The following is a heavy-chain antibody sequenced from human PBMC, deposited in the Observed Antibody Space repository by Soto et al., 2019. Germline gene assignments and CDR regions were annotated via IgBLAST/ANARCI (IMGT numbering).Heavy chain of an antibody. V-gene: IGHV3-15*01. CDR1: GFTFTNAL. Sequence: EVQLVESGGGLVKPGGSLRLSCVASGFTFTNALMTWVRQAPGKGLEWVGRVKSKTDGGTTDYGAPVKGRFTISRDDLERTLYLQMSSLKIEDTAVYYCTTGFPGTDYWGQGTLVTVSS. J-gene: IGHJ4*02. D-gene: IGHD3-10*01. CDR3: TTGFPGTDY. CDR2: VKSKTDGGTT.